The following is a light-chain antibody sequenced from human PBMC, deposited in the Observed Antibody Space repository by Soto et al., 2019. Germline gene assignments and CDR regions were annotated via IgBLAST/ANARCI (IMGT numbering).Light chain of an antibody. Sequence: QSALTQPASVSGSPGQSITISCTGSSSDVGSYDYVSWYQQYPGKAPKLIIYDVSKRPSGVSNRFSGSKSGNTASLTISGLQADDEADYSCSSYPGSGALDVFGTGTKLTVL. V-gene: IGLV2-14*03. CDR2: DVS. CDR3: SSYPGSGALDV. CDR1: SSDVGSYDY. J-gene: IGLJ1*01.